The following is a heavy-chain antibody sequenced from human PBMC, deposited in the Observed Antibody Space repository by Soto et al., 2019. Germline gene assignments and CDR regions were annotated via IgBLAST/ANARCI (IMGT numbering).Heavy chain of an antibody. CDR2: ISSSSSYT. Sequence: GGSLRLSCAASGFTFSDYYMSWIRQAPGKGLEWVSYISSSSSYTNYADSVKGRFTISRDNAKNSLYLQMNSLRAEDTAVYYCARDLGRGGLLYGMDVWGQGTTVTVSS. J-gene: IGHJ6*02. D-gene: IGHD3-16*01. CDR1: GFTFSDYY. V-gene: IGHV3-11*06. CDR3: ARDLGRGGLLYGMDV.